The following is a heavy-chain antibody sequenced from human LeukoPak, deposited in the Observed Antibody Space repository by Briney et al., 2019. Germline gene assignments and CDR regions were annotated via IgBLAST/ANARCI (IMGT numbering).Heavy chain of an antibody. D-gene: IGHD3-16*01. CDR1: GDSMSTSY. CDR3: ARGWRGDHFDY. CDR2: FYESGT. J-gene: IGHJ4*02. V-gene: IGHV4-59*01. Sequence: PSETLSLTCTVSGDSMSTSYWSWIRQPLGKGLEWIVYFYESGTDYNPSLKSRVTISGDMSNNQFSLKLSSVTAADTAIYYCARGWRGDHFDYWGQGTLVSVSS.